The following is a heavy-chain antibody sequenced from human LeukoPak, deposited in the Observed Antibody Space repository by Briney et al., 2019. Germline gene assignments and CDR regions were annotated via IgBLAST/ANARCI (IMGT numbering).Heavy chain of an antibody. CDR3: AKMDYGYIDY. CDR1: GFTFGGYA. CDR2: IRSKAYDSTT. J-gene: IGHJ4*02. D-gene: IGHD4/OR15-4a*01. Sequence: GRSLRLSCTASGFTFGGYAMSWVRQAPGKGLEWVGFIRSKAYDSTTEYAAYVKGRFTIYRDNAKNSLNLQMTSLRAEDTAVYFCAKMDYGYIDYWGQGTLVTVSS. V-gene: IGHV3-49*04.